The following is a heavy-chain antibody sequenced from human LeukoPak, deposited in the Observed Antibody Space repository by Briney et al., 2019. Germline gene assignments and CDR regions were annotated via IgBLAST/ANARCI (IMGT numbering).Heavy chain of an antibody. CDR3: ARRHSDYDFRLY. CDR2: ISSRYNII. D-gene: IGHD5-12*01. Sequence: GGSLRLSCAASGFTFSDYNMIWFRQAPGKGLECISFISSRYNIINYADSVKGRCTISRDNAENSLYLQLNSLRVEDTAVYYCARRHSDYDFRLYWGQGTLVTVSS. J-gene: IGHJ4*02. CDR1: GFTFSDYN. V-gene: IGHV3-48*01.